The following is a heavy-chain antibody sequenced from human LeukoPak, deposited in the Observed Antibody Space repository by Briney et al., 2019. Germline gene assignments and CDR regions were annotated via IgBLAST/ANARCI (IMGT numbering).Heavy chain of an antibody. V-gene: IGHV3-21*01. D-gene: IGHD6-13*01. CDR3: ATTYISSRVFFEY. CDR1: GFPFSRNN. J-gene: IGHJ4*02. Sequence: GGSLRLSCVASGFPFSRNNMNWVRQAPGKGLEWVSSISTSSSYIYYADSVKGRFTISRDNAKKSLYLQMNSLRVEDTAVYYCATTYISSRVFFEYWGQGALVTVSS. CDR2: ISTSSSYI.